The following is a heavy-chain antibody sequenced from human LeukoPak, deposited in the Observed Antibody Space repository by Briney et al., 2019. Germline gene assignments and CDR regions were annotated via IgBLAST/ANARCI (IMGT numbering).Heavy chain of an antibody. D-gene: IGHD3-22*01. CDR2: IYTSGST. CDR3: APTGRRPGGYYYHEAFDI. V-gene: IGHV4-4*07. Sequence: KPSETLSLTCTVSGGSISTYYWSWIRQPAGKGLEWIGRIYTSGSTNYNPSLKSRVTMSVDTSKNQFSLKLSSVTAADTAVYYCAPTGRRPGGYYYHEAFDIWGQGTMVTVSS. J-gene: IGHJ3*02. CDR1: GGSISTYY.